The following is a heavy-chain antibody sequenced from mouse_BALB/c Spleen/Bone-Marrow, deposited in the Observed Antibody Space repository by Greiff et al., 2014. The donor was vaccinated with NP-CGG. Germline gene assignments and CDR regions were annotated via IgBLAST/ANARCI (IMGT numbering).Heavy chain of an antibody. D-gene: IGHD3-1*01. CDR1: GYTFSNYW. J-gene: IGHJ2*01. CDR3: TTLARSDFDY. Sequence: VQLQQSGTVLARPGAAVKMSCKASGYTFSNYWMHWVKQRPGQGLEWIGTIYPGNSDTTYNQKFKGKAKLTAVTSTGTAYMELSSLTNEDSAVYYCTTLARSDFDYWGLGTTLTVSS. CDR2: IYPGNSDT. V-gene: IGHV1-5*01.